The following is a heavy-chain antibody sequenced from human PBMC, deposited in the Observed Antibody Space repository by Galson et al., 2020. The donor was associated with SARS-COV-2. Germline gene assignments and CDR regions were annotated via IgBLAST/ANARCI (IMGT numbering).Heavy chain of an antibody. V-gene: IGHV3-21*01. CDR2: ISSSSSYI. Sequence: GESLKISCAASGFTFSSYSMNWVRQAPGKGLEWVSSISSSSSYIYYADSVKGRFTISRDNAKNSLYLQMNSLRAEDTAVYYCARDRSSTSWTNFDYWGQGTLVTVSS. D-gene: IGHD2-2*01. CDR3: ARDRSSTSWTNFDY. CDR1: GFTFSSYS. J-gene: IGHJ4*02.